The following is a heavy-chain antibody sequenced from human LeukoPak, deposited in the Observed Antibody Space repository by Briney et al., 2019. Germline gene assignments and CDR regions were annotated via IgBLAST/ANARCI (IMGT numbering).Heavy chain of an antibody. CDR2: INTDGSST. CDR3: ARAYSSSYRIDY. Sequence: GGSLRLSCAASGFTFSNYWMHWVRQAPGKGLVWVSRINTDGSSTTYADSVKGRFTISRDNAKNTLYLQMNSLSAEDTAVYYCARAYSSSYRIDYWGQGTLVSVS. J-gene: IGHJ4*02. V-gene: IGHV3-74*01. D-gene: IGHD6-6*01. CDR1: GFTFSNYW.